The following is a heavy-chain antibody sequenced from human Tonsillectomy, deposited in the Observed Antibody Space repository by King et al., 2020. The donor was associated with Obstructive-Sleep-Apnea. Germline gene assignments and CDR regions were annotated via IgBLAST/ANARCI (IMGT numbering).Heavy chain of an antibody. J-gene: IGHJ4*02. CDR2: IKQDGSVK. CDR3: AREYCGPDY. CDR1: GFTFSSYW. D-gene: IGHD2-21*01. V-gene: IGHV3-7*01. Sequence: VQLVESGGGLVQPGGSVRLSCGASGFTFSSYWMTWVRQAPGKGLEWVANIKQDGSVKNYEDSVKGRVTISRDNAKKSVFLQMNSLTAEDTAVYYCAREYCGPDYWGQGTLVTVSS.